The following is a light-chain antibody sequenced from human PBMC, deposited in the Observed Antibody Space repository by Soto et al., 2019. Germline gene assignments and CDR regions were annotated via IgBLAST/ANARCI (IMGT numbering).Light chain of an antibody. CDR1: SSDVGGYNY. J-gene: IGLJ2*01. CDR2: DVN. Sequence: QSALTQPASVSGSPGQSITISCAGTSSDVGGYNYVSWYQQHPGKVPRLIISDVNKRPSGVSDRFSGSKSGNTASLTISGLQAEDEADSYCASFTRSVTVVFGGGTKHTVL. V-gene: IGLV2-14*03. CDR3: ASFTRSVTVV.